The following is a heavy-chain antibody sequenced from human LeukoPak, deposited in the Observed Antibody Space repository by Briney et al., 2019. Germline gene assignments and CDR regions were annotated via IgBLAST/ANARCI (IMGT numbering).Heavy chain of an antibody. CDR1: GYSISSGYY. D-gene: IGHD3-10*01. CDR3: RASYYYGSGSYYMRGDY. Sequence: SETLSLTCTVSGYSISSGYYWGWIRQPPGKGLEWIGEINHSGSTNYNPSLKSRVTISVDTSKNQFSLKLSSVTAADTAVYYCRASYYYGSGSYYMRGDYWGQGTLVTVSS. J-gene: IGHJ4*02. V-gene: IGHV4-38-2*02. CDR2: INHSGST.